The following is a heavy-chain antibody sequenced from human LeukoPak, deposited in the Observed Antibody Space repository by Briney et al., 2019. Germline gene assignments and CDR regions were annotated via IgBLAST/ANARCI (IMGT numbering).Heavy chain of an antibody. V-gene: IGHV3-48*03. J-gene: IGHJ3*02. CDR1: GFTFSSDE. D-gene: IGHD2-15*01. CDR3: ARDQGYDDAFDI. Sequence: RPGGSLRLSFAASGFTFSSDEMASVRQAPGRGLGWVSYISGSGSTIYYADSVKGRFTISRDNAKNSLYLQMNSLRAEDTAVYYCARDQGYDDAFDIWGQGTMVTVSS. CDR2: ISGSGSTI.